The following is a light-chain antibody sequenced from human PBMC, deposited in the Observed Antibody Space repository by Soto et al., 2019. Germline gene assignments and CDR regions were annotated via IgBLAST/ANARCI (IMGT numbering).Light chain of an antibody. CDR2: SNN. V-gene: IGLV1-44*01. CDR1: SSNIGSNT. J-gene: IGLJ1*01. CDR3: AAWDDSLNGYV. Sequence: QSVLTQPPSASGTPGQRVTLSCSGSSSNIGSNTVNWYQQLPGTAPKLLIYSNNQRPSGVPDRFSGSKSGTSASLAISGLQFEDEADYYCAAWDDSLNGYVFGTGTKLTVL.